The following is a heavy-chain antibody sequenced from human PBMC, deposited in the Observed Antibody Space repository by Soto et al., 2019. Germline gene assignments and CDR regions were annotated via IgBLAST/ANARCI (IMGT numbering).Heavy chain of an antibody. CDR1: SGSISSSNW. V-gene: IGHV4-4*02. CDR2: IYHSGST. Sequence: SETLSLTCAVSSGSISSSNWWSWVRQPPGKGLEWIGEIYHSGSTNYNPSLKSRVTISVDKSKNQFSLKLSSVTAADTAVYYCARDLYSSRRCFDPWGQGTLVTVSS. J-gene: IGHJ5*02. D-gene: IGHD6-13*01. CDR3: ARDLYSSRRCFDP.